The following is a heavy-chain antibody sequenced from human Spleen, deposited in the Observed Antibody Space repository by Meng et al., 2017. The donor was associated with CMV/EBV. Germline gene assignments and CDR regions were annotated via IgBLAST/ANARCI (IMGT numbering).Heavy chain of an antibody. J-gene: IGHJ5*02. V-gene: IGHV4-39*07. Sequence: SETLSLTCTVSGGSITSSTYYWGWIRQPPGQGLEWIGSADYSGNTYYKSSLKSRVTMSIDTSKNQFSLRLSSVTAADTAVYYCTRGGYYDYVWGSYRYGGGFDPWGQGTLVTVSS. CDR1: GGSITSSTYY. CDR3: TRGGYYDYVWGSYRYGGGFDP. D-gene: IGHD3-16*02. CDR2: ADYSGNT.